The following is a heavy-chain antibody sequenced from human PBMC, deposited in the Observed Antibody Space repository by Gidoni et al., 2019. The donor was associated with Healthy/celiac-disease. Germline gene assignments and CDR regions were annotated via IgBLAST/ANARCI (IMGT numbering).Heavy chain of an antibody. J-gene: IGHJ6*02. CDR3: ARSIAVAGSPPGGYYGMDV. CDR1: RGSLTSYS. D-gene: IGHD6-19*01. V-gene: IGHV4-59*01. Sequence: QVQLQESGPGLVKPSETLSLTCTVARGSLTSYSWSWIRQPPGKGLEWIGYIYYSGSTNYNPSLKSRVTISVDTSKNQFSLKLSSVTAADTAVYYCARSIAVAGSPPGGYYGMDVWGQGTTVTVSS. CDR2: IYYSGST.